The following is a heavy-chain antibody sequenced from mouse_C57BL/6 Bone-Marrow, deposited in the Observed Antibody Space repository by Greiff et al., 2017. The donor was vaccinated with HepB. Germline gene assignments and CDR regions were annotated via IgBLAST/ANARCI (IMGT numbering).Heavy chain of an antibody. CDR2: INPDSSTI. Sequence: AAEGVEFSSYWMRWVRRAPGKGLEWIGEINPDSSTINYAPSLKEKFIIARDNARNTIYLQMSKVRSEDTAIYYCARDGDVGYFDYGGQGTTLTVSA. J-gene: IGHJ2*01. CDR3: ARDGDVGYFDY. CDR1: GVEFSSYW. V-gene: IGHV4-1*01. D-gene: IGHD2-3*01.